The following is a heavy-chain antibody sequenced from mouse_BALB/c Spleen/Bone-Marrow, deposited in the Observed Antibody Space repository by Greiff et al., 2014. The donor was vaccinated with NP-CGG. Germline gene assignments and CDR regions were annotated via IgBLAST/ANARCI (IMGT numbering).Heavy chain of an antibody. CDR2: IDPENGDT. Sequence: VQLQQSGAELVRSGASVKLSCTASGFNIKDYYMHWVKQRPEQGLEWIGWIDPENGDTEYAPKFQGKATMTADTSSNTAYLQLSSLTSEDTAVYYCNARYYYAMDYWGLGTSVTVSS. CDR1: GFNIKDYY. V-gene: IGHV14-4*02. J-gene: IGHJ4*01. CDR3: NARYYYAMDY.